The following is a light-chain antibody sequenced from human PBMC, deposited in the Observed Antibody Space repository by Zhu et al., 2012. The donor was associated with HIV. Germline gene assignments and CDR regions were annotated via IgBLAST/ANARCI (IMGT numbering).Light chain of an antibody. V-gene: IGKV3D-20*02. J-gene: IGKJ4*01. CDR2: GAS. CDR1: QSVSSSY. CDR3: QQRSSWPLT. Sequence: EIVLTQSPGTLSLSPGERATLSCRASQSVSSSYLAWYQQKPGQAPRLLIYGASSRATGIPDRFSGSGSGTDFTLTISSLEPEDFALYYCQQRSSWPLTFGGGTKVEIK.